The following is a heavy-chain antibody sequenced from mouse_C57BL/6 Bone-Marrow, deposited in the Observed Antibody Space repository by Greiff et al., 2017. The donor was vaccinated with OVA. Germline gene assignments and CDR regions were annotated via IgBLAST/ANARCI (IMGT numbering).Heavy chain of an antibody. Sequence: QVQLQQPGAELVMPGASVKLSCKASGYTFTSYWMHWVKQRPGQGLEWIGEIDPSDSYTNYNQKFKGKSTLTVDKSSSTAYMQLSSLTSEDSAVYYWAREVYGSSYYYFDYWGQGTTLTVSS. J-gene: IGHJ2*01. CDR2: IDPSDSYT. D-gene: IGHD1-1*01. CDR1: GYTFTSYW. V-gene: IGHV1-69*01. CDR3: AREVYGSSYYYFDY.